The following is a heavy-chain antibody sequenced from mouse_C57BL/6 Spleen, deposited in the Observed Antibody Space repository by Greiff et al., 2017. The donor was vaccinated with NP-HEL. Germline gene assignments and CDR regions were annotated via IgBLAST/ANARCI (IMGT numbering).Heavy chain of an antibody. CDR3: ARESTTEYFDY. D-gene: IGHD1-1*01. CDR1: GYAFSSSW. V-gene: IGHV1-36*01. Sequence: EVQLQQSGPELVKPGASVKISCKASGYAFSSSWMNWVKQRPGKGLEWIGLVYPYNGGTSYNQKFKGKATLTVDTSSSTAYMELNSLTSEDSAVYYCARESTTEYFDYWGQGTTLTVSS. CDR2: VYPYNGGT. J-gene: IGHJ2*01.